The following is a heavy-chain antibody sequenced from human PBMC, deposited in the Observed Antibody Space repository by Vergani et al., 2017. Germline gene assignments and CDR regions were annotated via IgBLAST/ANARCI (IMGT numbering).Heavy chain of an antibody. J-gene: IGHJ1*01. V-gene: IGHV4-38-2*01. CDR1: GYSISSNYY. CDR2: IYHSGST. D-gene: IGHD2-2*01. Sequence: QVQLQESGPGLVKPSETLSLTCAVSGYSISSNYYWGWLRQPPGKGLEWIGNIYHSGSTYYNPSLKSRVTISAETSKNQFSLTLSSVTAADTAVYFCASSYCSSTSCYAEFFHHWGQGTLVTVSS. CDR3: ASSYCSSTSCYAEFFHH.